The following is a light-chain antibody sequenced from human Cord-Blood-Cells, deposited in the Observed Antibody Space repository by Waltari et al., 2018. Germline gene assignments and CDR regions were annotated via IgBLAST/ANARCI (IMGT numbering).Light chain of an antibody. CDR2: DAS. CDR3: QQRSNWLT. CDR1: QSVSSY. J-gene: IGKJ4*01. V-gene: IGKV3-11*01. Sequence: EIVLTQSPATLSLSPGARATLSCRASQSVSSYLACYQQTPGQAPRLLIYDASNRATGIPARFSGSGSGTDFTLTISSLEPEDFAVYYCQQRSNWLTFGGGTKVEIK.